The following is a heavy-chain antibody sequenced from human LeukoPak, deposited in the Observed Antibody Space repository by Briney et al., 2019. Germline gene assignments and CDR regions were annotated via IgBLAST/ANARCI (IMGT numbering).Heavy chain of an antibody. CDR1: GFTFGDYA. CDR2: IRSKAYGGTT. V-gene: IGHV3-49*04. J-gene: IGHJ4*02. CDR3: TREGGTMVRGVIHISYY. Sequence: PGGSLRLSCTASGFTFGDYAMSWVRQAPGKGLEWVGFIRSKAYGGTTEYAASVKGRFTISRDDSKSIAYLQMNSLKTEDTAVYYCTREGGTMVRGVIHISYYWGQGTLVTVSS. D-gene: IGHD3-10*01.